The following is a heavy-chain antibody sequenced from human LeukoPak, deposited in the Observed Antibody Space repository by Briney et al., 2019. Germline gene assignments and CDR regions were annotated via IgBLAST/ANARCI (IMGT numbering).Heavy chain of an antibody. CDR1: GGTFISYA. Sequence: SVKVSCKASGGTFISYAISWVRQAPGQGLEWMGGIIPIFGTANYARKFQGRVTITADKSTSTAYMELSSLRSEDTAVYYCARAPLVRIAAAGYFDYWGQGSLVTVSS. J-gene: IGHJ4*02. CDR2: IIPIFGTA. V-gene: IGHV1-69*06. CDR3: ARAPLVRIAAAGYFDY. D-gene: IGHD6-13*01.